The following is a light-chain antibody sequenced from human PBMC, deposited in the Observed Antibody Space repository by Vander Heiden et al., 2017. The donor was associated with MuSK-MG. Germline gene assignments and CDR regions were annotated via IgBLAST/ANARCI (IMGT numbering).Light chain of an antibody. J-gene: IGKJ4*01. Sequence: DIQMTQSPSSLSASVGDRVTITCQASQDISNYLNWYQQKPGKAPKLLIYDASNLETGVPSRFSASGSGTDFTFTISSLQPEDIATYYCQQYDNDPLTFGGGTKVEIK. V-gene: IGKV1-33*01. CDR2: DAS. CDR1: QDISNY. CDR3: QQYDNDPLT.